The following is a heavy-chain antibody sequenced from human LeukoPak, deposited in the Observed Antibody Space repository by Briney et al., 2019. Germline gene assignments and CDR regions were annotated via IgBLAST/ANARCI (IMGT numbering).Heavy chain of an antibody. CDR2: IYYSGST. CDR1: SGSISSGGYY. V-gene: IGHV4-31*03. CDR3: ARGHNSGWYNWFDP. D-gene: IGHD6-19*01. Sequence: PSQTLSLTCTVSSGSISSGGYYWSWIHRLPWKGLEWIGYIYYSGSTSYNPSLKSRVTISVDTSKNQFSLTVSSVTAADTAVYYCARGHNSGWYNWFDPWGQGTLVTVSS. J-gene: IGHJ5*02.